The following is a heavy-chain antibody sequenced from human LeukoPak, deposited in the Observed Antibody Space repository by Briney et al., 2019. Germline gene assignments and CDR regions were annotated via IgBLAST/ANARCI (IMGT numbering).Heavy chain of an antibody. J-gene: IGHJ4*02. Sequence: PGGSLRLSCAASGFTFSSYSMNWVRQAPGKGLEWVSYISSSSSTIYYADAVKGRFTISRDNAKNSLYLQMNSLRDEDTAVYYCASGSGSYRQFDYWGQGTLVTVSS. CDR3: ASGSGSYRQFDY. CDR1: GFTFSSYS. D-gene: IGHD1-26*01. CDR2: ISSSSSTI. V-gene: IGHV3-48*02.